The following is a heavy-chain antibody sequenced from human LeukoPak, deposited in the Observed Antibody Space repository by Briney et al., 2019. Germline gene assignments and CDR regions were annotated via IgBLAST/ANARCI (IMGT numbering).Heavy chain of an antibody. J-gene: IGHJ4*02. D-gene: IGHD3-3*01. CDR1: GGSFSTYY. Sequence: SETLSLTCAVYGGSFSTYYWSWIRQPPGQGLEWIGEINHSGTTNYNPSLKSRVTISVDTSRNQFSLKLSSVTAADTAVYYCARTYYDFWSGHERPYYFDYWGQGTLVTVSS. CDR2: INHSGTT. V-gene: IGHV4-34*01. CDR3: ARTYYDFWSGHERPYYFDY.